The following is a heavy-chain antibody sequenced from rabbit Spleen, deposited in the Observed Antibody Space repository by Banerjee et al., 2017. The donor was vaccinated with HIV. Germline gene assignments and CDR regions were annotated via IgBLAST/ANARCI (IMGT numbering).Heavy chain of an antibody. D-gene: IGHD2-1*01. Sequence: QEQLEESGGDLVKPGASLTLTCTASGFSFSNSYYMCWVRQAPGKGLECIACIYPGRSGSTYYASWAKGRFTISKTSSTTVTLQMTRLTAADTATYFCARGSAAMTMVIIGFYLNLWGPGTLVTVS. CDR3: ARGSAAMTMVIIGFYLNL. J-gene: IGHJ4*01. CDR2: IYPGRSGST. CDR1: GFSFSNSYY. V-gene: IGHV1S45*01.